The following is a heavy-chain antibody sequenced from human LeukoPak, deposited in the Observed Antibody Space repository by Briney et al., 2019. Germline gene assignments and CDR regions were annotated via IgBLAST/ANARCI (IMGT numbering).Heavy chain of an antibody. V-gene: IGHV4-38-2*01. CDR1: GYSISTAYF. Sequence: SETLSLTCAVSGYSISTAYFWGWIRQPPGKGLEWIGSIYYSGSTYYNPSLKSRVTISVDTSKNQFSLKLSSVTAADTAVYYCARQVGVAVAGKQFDYWGQGTLVTVSS. CDR3: ARQVGVAVAGKQFDY. D-gene: IGHD6-19*01. J-gene: IGHJ4*02. CDR2: IYYSGST.